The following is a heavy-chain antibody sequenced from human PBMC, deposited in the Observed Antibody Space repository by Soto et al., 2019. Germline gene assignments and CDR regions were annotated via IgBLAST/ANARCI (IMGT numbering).Heavy chain of an antibody. Sequence: QITWKESGPTLVKPTQTLTLTCTFSGLSISITRVAVGWIRHPPGKALEWLALIFWDDDKRYSPFLKSRLTITKDTSKNQVVLTMTNLDPVDTATYYCAHSVVAGLGYYFDYWGQGTRVTVSS. J-gene: IGHJ4*02. D-gene: IGHD6-19*01. CDR1: GLSISITRVA. CDR2: IFWDDDK. CDR3: AHSVVAGLGYYFDY. V-gene: IGHV2-5*02.